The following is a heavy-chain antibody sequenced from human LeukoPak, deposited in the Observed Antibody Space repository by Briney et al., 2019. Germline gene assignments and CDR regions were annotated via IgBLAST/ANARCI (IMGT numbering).Heavy chain of an antibody. J-gene: IGHJ4*02. Sequence: LETLSLTCTVSGGSISGYYWSWIRQPPGKGLEWIGYIYYRGSTTYNPSLKRRVTISVDTSKNQFSLQLSSLTAADTAVYYCARAFGDYVDHWGQGTLVTVSS. CDR1: GGSISGYY. V-gene: IGHV4-59*01. CDR2: IYYRGST. D-gene: IGHD3-10*01. CDR3: ARAFGDYVDH.